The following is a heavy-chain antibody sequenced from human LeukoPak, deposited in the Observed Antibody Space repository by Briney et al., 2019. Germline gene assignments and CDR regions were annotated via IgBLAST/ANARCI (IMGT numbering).Heavy chain of an antibody. Sequence: SETLSLTCAVYGGSFSGYYWSWIRQPPGKGLEWIGEINHSGSTNYNPSLKSRVTISVDTSKNQFSLKLSSVTAADTALYYCARGGDSSSWVFDYWGQGTLVTVSS. D-gene: IGHD6-13*01. CDR3: ARGGDSSSWVFDY. V-gene: IGHV4-34*01. CDR2: INHSGST. CDR1: GGSFSGYY. J-gene: IGHJ4*02.